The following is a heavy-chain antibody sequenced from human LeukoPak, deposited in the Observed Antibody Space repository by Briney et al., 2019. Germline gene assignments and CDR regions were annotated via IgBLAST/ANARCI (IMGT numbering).Heavy chain of an antibody. D-gene: IGHD2-15*01. CDR2: ISSSTTYI. V-gene: IGHV3-21*01. Sequence: PGGSLRLSCAASGFTFSTYSMNWVRQAPGKGLEWVSYISSSTTYIYYADSVKGRFTISRDNAKNSLYLQMDSLRAEDTSVYYCARDRGYCSGGSCYSNAFDIWGQGTMVTVSS. CDR1: GFTFSTYS. CDR3: ARDRGYCSGGSCYSNAFDI. J-gene: IGHJ3*02.